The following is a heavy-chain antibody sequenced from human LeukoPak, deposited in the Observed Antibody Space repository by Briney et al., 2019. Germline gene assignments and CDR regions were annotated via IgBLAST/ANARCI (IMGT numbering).Heavy chain of an antibody. CDR2: ISYSGTT. Sequence: PSETLSLTCTVSGGSINSDYWSWIRQPPGKGLEWIGHISYSGTTNYNPSLKSRVTISVDTSKTQFSLKLSSMTAADTAVYYCARMISGGYFPIDYWGQGTLVTVSS. CDR3: ARMISGGYFPIDY. J-gene: IGHJ4*02. D-gene: IGHD1-26*01. CDR1: GGSINSDY. V-gene: IGHV4-59*01.